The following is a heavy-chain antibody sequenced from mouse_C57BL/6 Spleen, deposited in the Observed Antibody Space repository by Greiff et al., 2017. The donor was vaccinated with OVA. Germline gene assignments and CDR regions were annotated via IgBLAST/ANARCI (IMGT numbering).Heavy chain of an antibody. D-gene: IGHD1-1*01. CDR2: INYDGSST. CDR3: AREGGLRYYFDY. J-gene: IGHJ2*01. V-gene: IGHV5-16*01. Sequence: DVHLVESEGGLVQPGSSMKLSCTASGFTFSDYYMAWVRQVPEKGLEWVANINYDGSSTYYLDSLKSRFIISRDNAKNILYLQMSSLKSEDTATYYCAREGGLRYYFDYWGQGSTLTVSS. CDR1: GFTFSDYY.